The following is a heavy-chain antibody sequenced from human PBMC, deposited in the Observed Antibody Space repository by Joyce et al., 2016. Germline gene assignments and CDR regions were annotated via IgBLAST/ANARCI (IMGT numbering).Heavy chain of an antibody. V-gene: IGHV1-69*12. J-gene: IGHJ6*02. CDR3: ARGGTSSDHYFFYTLDV. CDR2: INPFCGAA. Sequence: QVLLVQSGAAVKRPGSSLRVSCKSSGGDFSNYTVNWVRQAPGQRLEWMGGINPFCGAAKYAEDFQGRVTLTADQSTRTAYLELSSLTSADTAVYYCARGGTSSDHYFFYTLDVWGPGTTVIVSS. D-gene: IGHD1-14*01. CDR1: GGDFSNYT.